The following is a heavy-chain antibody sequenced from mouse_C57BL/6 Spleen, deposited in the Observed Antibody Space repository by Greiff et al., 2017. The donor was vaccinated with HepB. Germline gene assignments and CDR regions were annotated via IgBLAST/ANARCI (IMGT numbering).Heavy chain of an antibody. CDR3: ARSRYYGRGWFAY. CDR1: GYTFTDYY. D-gene: IGHD1-1*01. V-gene: IGHV1-26*01. J-gene: IGHJ3*01. Sequence: VQLQQSGPELVKPGASVKISCKASGYTFTDYYMNWVKQSHGKSLEWIGDINPNNGGTSYNQKFKGKATLTVDKSSSTAYMELRSLTSEDSAVYYCARSRYYGRGWFAYWGQGTLVTVSA. CDR2: INPNNGGT.